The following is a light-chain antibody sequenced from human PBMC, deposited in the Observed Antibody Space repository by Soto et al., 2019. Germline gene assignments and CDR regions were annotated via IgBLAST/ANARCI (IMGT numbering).Light chain of an antibody. Sequence: QSVLTQSPSASASLGASVKLTCTLSSGHSNYAIAWHQQQPEKGPRYLMNLNNDGSHIKGDGIPDRFSGSSSGAERYLTISSLQSEDEADYYCQTWGTGSVVFGGGTKVTV. CDR3: QTWGTGSVV. CDR2: LNNDGSH. V-gene: IGLV4-69*01. J-gene: IGLJ2*01. CDR1: SGHSNYA.